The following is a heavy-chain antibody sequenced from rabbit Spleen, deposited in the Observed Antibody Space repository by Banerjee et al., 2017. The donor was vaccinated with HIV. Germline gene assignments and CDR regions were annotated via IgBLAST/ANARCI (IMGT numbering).Heavy chain of an antibody. Sequence: QSLEESGGDLVKHGASLTLTCTASGGSFSNNHYMCWVRQAPGKGLEWMACIEGGSSHFSSFASWAKGRFTISKTSSTTVTLQMTSLTAVDTATYFCARDSGSSFSSYGMDLWGPGTLVTVS. V-gene: IGHV1S40*01. J-gene: IGHJ6*01. D-gene: IGHD8-1*01. CDR1: GGSFSNNHY. CDR3: ARDSGSSFSSYGMDL. CDR2: IEGGSSHFS.